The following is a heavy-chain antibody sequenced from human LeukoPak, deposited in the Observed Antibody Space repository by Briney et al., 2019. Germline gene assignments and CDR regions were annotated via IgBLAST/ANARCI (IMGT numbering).Heavy chain of an antibody. J-gene: IGHJ6*03. D-gene: IGHD5-12*01. CDR3: ARGTYSGYDPTGYYMDV. CDR2: ISAYNGNT. CDR1: RYTLTSYG. V-gene: IGHV1-18*01. Sequence: ASVKVSCKPSRYTLTSYGISWVRQAPGHPLEWMGWISAYNGNTNYAQKLQGRVTMTTDTSTSTAYMELRSLRADDTAVYYCARGTYSGYDPTGYYMDVWGKGTTVTVSS.